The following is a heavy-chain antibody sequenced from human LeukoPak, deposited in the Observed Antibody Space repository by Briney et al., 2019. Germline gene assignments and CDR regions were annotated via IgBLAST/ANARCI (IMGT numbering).Heavy chain of an antibody. Sequence: ASVKVSCKASGYTFTSYGISWVRQAPGQGLEWMGWISAYNGNTNYAQKLQGRVTMTTDTSTSTAYMELRSLRSDDTAVYYCARVGSYCSSTSCRRVGWFDPWGQGTLVTVSS. CDR3: ARVGSYCSSTSCRRVGWFDP. CDR2: ISAYNGNT. D-gene: IGHD2-2*01. J-gene: IGHJ5*02. V-gene: IGHV1-18*01. CDR1: GYTFTSYG.